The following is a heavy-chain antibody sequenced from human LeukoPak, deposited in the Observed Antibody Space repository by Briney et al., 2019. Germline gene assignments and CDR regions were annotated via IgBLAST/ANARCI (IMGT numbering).Heavy chain of an antibody. D-gene: IGHD4-17*01. CDR1: GGSISSYY. CDR2: IYYSGST. Sequence: SETLSLTCTVSGGSISSYYWSWIRQPPGKGLEWIGYIYYSGSTNYNPSLKSRVTISVGTSKNQFSLKLSSVTAADTAVYYCARESDYGDYHMDVWGQGTTVTVSS. J-gene: IGHJ6*02. V-gene: IGHV4-59*01. CDR3: ARESDYGDYHMDV.